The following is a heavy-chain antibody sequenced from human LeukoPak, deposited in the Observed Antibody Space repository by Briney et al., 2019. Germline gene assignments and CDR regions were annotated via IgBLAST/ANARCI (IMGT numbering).Heavy chain of an antibody. CDR3: AELGITMIGGV. CDR2: ISGSGGST. Sequence: GGSLRLSCAASGFTFSSYGMSWVRQAPGKGLEWVSAISGSGGSTYYADPVKGRFTISRDNSKNTLYLQMNSLRAEDTAVYYCAELGITMIGGVWGKGTTVTVSS. CDR1: GFTFSSYG. V-gene: IGHV3-23*01. D-gene: IGHD3-10*02. J-gene: IGHJ6*04.